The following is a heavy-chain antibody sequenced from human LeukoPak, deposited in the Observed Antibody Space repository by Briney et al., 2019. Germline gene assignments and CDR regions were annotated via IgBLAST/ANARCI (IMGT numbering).Heavy chain of an antibody. CDR2: INSDGTST. V-gene: IGHV3-74*01. CDR3: SLGRAHGMDV. Sequence: GGSLRLSCAASGFTFSSYWMHWVRQAPGKGLMWVSRINSDGTSTSYADSVKGRFTISRDNVKNTLYLQMNSLRAEDTAVYYCSLGRAHGMDVWGQGTTVTVSS. CDR1: GFTFSSYW. J-gene: IGHJ6*02. D-gene: IGHD3-16*01.